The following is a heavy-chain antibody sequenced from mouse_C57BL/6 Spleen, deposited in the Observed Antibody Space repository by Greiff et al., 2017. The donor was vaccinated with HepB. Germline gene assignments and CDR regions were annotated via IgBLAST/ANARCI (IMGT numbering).Heavy chain of an antibody. V-gene: IGHV5-17*01. CDR3: ARTPFVYFDY. J-gene: IGHJ2*01. CDR2: ISSGSSTI. CDR1: GFTFSDYG. Sequence: EVQLVESGGGLVKPGGSLKLSCAASGFTFSDYGMHWVRQAPEKGLEWVVYISSGSSTIYYADTVKGRFTISRDNAKNTLFLQMTSLRSEDTAMYYCARTPFVYFDYWGQGTTLTVSS.